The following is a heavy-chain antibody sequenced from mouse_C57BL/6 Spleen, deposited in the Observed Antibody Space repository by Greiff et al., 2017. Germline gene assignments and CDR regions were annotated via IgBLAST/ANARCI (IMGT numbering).Heavy chain of an antibody. CDR2: IDPNSGGT. D-gene: IGHD1-1*01. J-gene: IGHJ2*01. CDR3: ARRDYGSSYGYFDY. CDR1: GYTFTSYW. Sequence: QVQLKQPGAELVKPGASVKLSCKASGYTFTSYWMHWVKQRPGRGLEWIGRIDPNSGGTKYNEKFKSKATLTVDKPSSTAYMQLSSLTSEDSAVYYCARRDYGSSYGYFDYWGQGTTLTVSS. V-gene: IGHV1-72*01.